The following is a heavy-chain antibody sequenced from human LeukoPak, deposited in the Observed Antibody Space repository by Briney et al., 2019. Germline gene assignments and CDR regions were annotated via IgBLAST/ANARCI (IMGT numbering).Heavy chain of an antibody. CDR3: AREYYDILTGYEDYFDY. CDR2: IYTSGST. Sequence: SETLSLTCTVSGGSFSIYYWSWIRQPAGKGLEWIGRIYTSGSTNYNPSLKSRVTMSVDTSKNQFSLKLSSVTAADTAVYYCAREYYDILTGYEDYFDYWGQGTLVTVSS. CDR1: GGSFSIYY. D-gene: IGHD3-9*01. V-gene: IGHV4-4*07. J-gene: IGHJ4*02.